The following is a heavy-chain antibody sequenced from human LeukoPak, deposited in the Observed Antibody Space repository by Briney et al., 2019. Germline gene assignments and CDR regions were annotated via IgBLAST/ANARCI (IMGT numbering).Heavy chain of an antibody. CDR1: GYTFTSYA. D-gene: IGHD3-10*01. V-gene: IGHV1-18*01. CDR2: ISAYNGNT. J-gene: IGHJ6*02. CDR3: ARGMVRGYYYGMDV. Sequence: ASVKVSCKASGYTFTSYAMNWVRQAPGQGLEWMGWISAYNGNTNYAQKLQGRVTMTTDTSTSTAYMELRSLRSDDTAVYYCARGMVRGYYYGMDVWGQGTTVTVSS.